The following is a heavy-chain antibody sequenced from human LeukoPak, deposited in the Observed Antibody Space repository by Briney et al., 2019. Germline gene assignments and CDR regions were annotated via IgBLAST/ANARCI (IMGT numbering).Heavy chain of an antibody. J-gene: IGHJ4*02. Sequence: SETLSLTCAVYGGSFSGYYWSWIRQPPGKGLEWIGEINHSGSTNYNSSLKSRVTLPVDTSKNQFSLKLSSVTAADTGLYFCARGPSSGSGSSYFDSWGQGILVTVSS. CDR1: GGSFSGYY. V-gene: IGHV4-34*01. CDR2: INHSGST. D-gene: IGHD3-10*01. CDR3: ARGPSSGSGSSYFDS.